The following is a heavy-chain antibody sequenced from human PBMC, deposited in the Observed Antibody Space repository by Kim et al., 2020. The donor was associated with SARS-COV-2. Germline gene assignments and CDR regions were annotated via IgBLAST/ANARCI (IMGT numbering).Heavy chain of an antibody. V-gene: IGHV1-46*01. J-gene: IGHJ6*02. Sequence: ASVKVSCKASGSTFSKHYIHWVRQAPGQGLGWMGIINPSNGGANYAQKFQGRVTMSRDTSTNTVYMGLRSLTSEDTAVYYCARAANEWFGQLLYYYYDMDVWGQGTTVTVSS. CDR2: INPSNGGA. CDR3: ARAANEWFGQLLYYYYDMDV. CDR1: GSTFSKHY. D-gene: IGHD3-10*01.